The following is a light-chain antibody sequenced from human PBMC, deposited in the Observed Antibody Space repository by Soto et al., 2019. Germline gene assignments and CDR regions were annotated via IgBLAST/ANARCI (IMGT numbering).Light chain of an antibody. CDR3: QQYGTSAGT. J-gene: IGKJ1*01. Sequence: EIVLTQSPGTLSLSPGERATLSCRASQSVSSSHLAWYQQNPGQAPRLLIYGATRRATGIPDRFSGSGSGTDFTLTISRLEPEDFAVYYCQQYGTSAGTFGQGTKVEIK. CDR1: QSVSSSH. CDR2: GAT. V-gene: IGKV3-20*01.